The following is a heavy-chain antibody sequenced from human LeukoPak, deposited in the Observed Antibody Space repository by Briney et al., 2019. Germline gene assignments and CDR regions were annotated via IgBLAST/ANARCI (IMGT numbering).Heavy chain of an antibody. J-gene: IGHJ4*02. Sequence: RSKWYNDYAVSVKSRITINPDTSKNQFSLQLNSVTPEDTAVYYCARDGGSGSYYPYYFDYWGQGTLVTVSS. CDR2: RSKWYN. V-gene: IGHV6-1*01. D-gene: IGHD3-10*01. CDR3: ARDGGSGSYYPYYFDY.